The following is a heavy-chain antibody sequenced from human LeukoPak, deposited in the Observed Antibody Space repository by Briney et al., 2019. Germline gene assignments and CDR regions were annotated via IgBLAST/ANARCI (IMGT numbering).Heavy chain of an antibody. J-gene: IGHJ4*02. D-gene: IGHD6-13*01. Sequence: ASVKVSCKASVYTFTGYYMHWVRQAPGQGLEWMGWINPNSGGTNYAQKFQGRVTMTRDTSISTAYMELSRLRSDDTAVYYCARGYSSSWYGDYFDYWGQGTLVTVSS. CDR1: VYTFTGYY. CDR3: ARGYSSSWYGDYFDY. CDR2: INPNSGGT. V-gene: IGHV1-2*02.